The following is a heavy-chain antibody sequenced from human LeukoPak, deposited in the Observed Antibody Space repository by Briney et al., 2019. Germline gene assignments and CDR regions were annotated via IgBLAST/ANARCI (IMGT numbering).Heavy chain of an antibody. CDR2: ISGSGGST. D-gene: IGHD2-2*01. CDR1: GFSFSYYA. CDR3: AKDLSCSSTSCSVY. Sequence: GGSLRPSCAASGFSFSYYAMSWVRQAPGKGLEWVSAISGSGGSTYYADSVKGRFTISRDNSKNTLYLQMNSLRAEDTAVYYCAKDLSCSSTSCSVYWGQGTLVTVSS. V-gene: IGHV3-23*01. J-gene: IGHJ4*02.